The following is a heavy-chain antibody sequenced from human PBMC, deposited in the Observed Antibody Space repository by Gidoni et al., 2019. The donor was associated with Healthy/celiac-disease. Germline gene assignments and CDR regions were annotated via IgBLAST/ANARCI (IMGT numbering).Heavy chain of an antibody. CDR2: IYYSGST. CDR1: GGSIRRGGYY. Sequence: QVQLQESGPGLGKPSQTLSLTCTVSGGSIRRGGYYWSSIRQHPGKGLEWFGYIYYSGSTYYNPSLKSRVTISVDTSKNQFSLKLSSVTAADTAVYYCARAPAADPSFYYYYYGMDVWGQGTTVTVSS. J-gene: IGHJ6*02. D-gene: IGHD6-25*01. CDR3: ARAPAADPSFYYYYYGMDV. V-gene: IGHV4-31*03.